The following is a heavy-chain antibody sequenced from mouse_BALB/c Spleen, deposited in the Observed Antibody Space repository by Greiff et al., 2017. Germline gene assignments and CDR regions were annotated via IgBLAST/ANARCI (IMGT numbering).Heavy chain of an antibody. CDR3: ANYKGFGC. CDR2: IDPANGNT. CDR1: GFNIKDTY. V-gene: IGHV14-3*02. Sequence: EVQLQQSGAELVKPGASVKLSCTASGFNIKDTYMHWVKQRPEQGLEWIGRIDPANGNTKYDPKFQGKATITADTSSNTAYLQLSSLTSEDTAVYYCANYKGFGCWGQGTRVTVSA. D-gene: IGHD2-12*01. J-gene: IGHJ3*01.